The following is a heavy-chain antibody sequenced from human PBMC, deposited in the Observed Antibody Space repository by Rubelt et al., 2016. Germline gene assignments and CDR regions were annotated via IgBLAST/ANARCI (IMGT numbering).Heavy chain of an antibody. D-gene: IGHD5/OR15-5a*01. CDR3: ARQVYYFDY. Sequence: QVQLQESGPGLVKPSETLSLTCTVSGGSISSYYWSWIRQPPGKGLEWIGYIYYSGSTNYNPSLKSRVTISVDTAKNQCALKLSSVTAADTAVYYCARQVYYFDYWGQGTLVTVSS. J-gene: IGHJ4*02. CDR1: GGSISSYY. V-gene: IGHV4-59*08. CDR2: IYYSGST.